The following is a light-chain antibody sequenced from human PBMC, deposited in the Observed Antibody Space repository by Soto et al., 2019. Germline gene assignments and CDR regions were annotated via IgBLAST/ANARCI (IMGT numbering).Light chain of an antibody. J-gene: IGLJ2*01. V-gene: IGLV2-23*03. CDR1: SSDVGIYNL. CDR3: CSYAGSGPFVV. CDR2: EGS. Sequence: QSVLTQPASVSGSPGQSITISCTGTSSDVGIYNLVSWYQQHPGKAPKLMIYEGSERPSGVSNRFSGSKSGNTASLTISGLQAEEEADYYCCSYAGSGPFVVFGGGTKLTVL.